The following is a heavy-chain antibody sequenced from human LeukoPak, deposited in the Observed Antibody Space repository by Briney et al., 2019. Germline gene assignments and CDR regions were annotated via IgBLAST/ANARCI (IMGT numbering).Heavy chain of an antibody. CDR1: GYTFTGYY. J-gene: IGHJ4*02. CDR3: ARANSSSAPWLDY. V-gene: IGHV1-2*02. D-gene: IGHD6-13*01. CDR2: INPNSGGT. Sequence: ASVKVSCKASGYTFTGYYMHWVRQAPGQGLEWMGWINPNSGGTNYAQKFQGRVTMTRDTSISTAYMELSRLRSDDTAVYYCARANSSSAPWLDYWGQGTLVTVSS.